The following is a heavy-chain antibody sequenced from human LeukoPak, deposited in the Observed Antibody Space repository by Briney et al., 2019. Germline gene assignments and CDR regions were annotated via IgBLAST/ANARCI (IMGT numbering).Heavy chain of an antibody. CDR1: GFTFDDYG. J-gene: IGHJ5*02. Sequence: PGGPLRLSCAASGFTFDDYGMIWVRQAPGKGLEWVSGINWNGGSPSYADSVKGRFTISRDNAKNSLYLQMNSLRAEDTAVYYCARSLYYDFWSGYYLDFDPWGQGTLVTVSS. D-gene: IGHD3-3*01. V-gene: IGHV3-20*04. CDR2: INWNGGSP. CDR3: ARSLYYDFWSGYYLDFDP.